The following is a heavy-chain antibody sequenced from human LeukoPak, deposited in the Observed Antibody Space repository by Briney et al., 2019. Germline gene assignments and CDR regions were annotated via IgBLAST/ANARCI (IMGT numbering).Heavy chain of an antibody. CDR3: ARYYSYDSSGYYYHY. D-gene: IGHD3-22*01. V-gene: IGHV1-18*01. CDR2: ISAYNGNT. Sequence: GASVKVSCKASGYTFTSYGISWVRQAPGQGLEWMGWISAYNGNTNYAQKLQGRVTMTTDTSTSKAYMELRSLRSDDTAVYYCARYYSYDSSGYYYHYWGQGTLVTVSS. J-gene: IGHJ4*02. CDR1: GYTFTSYG.